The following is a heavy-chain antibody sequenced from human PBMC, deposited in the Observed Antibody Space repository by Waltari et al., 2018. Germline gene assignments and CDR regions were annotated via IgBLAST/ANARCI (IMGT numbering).Heavy chain of an antibody. Sequence: QVQLQQWGAGLLKPSETLSLTYAVYGWSFSGYYWRWMRQPPGKGLEWIGEINHSGSTNYNPSLKSRVTISVDTSKNQFSLKLSSVTAADTAVYYCASRLAVTTLYYFDYWGQGTLVTVSS. CDR2: INHSGST. D-gene: IGHD4-17*01. CDR3: ASRLAVTTLYYFDY. J-gene: IGHJ4*02. V-gene: IGHV4-34*01. CDR1: GWSFSGYY.